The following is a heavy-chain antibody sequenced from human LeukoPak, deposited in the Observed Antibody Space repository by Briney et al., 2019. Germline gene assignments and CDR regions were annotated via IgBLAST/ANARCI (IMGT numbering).Heavy chain of an antibody. Sequence: GGSLSLSCAASGFTFSSYAMSWVRQAPGKGLEWVSAISGSGGSTYYADSVKGRFTISRDNSKNPLYLQMNSLRAEDTAVYYCAKVFLYCGGDCYAHFAEYFQHWGQGTLVTVSS. J-gene: IGHJ1*01. CDR2: ISGSGGST. CDR1: GFTFSSYA. D-gene: IGHD2-21*02. V-gene: IGHV3-23*01. CDR3: AKVFLYCGGDCYAHFAEYFQH.